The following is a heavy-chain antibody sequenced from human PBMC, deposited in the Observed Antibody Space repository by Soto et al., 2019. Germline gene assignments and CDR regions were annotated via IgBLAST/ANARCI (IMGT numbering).Heavy chain of an antibody. J-gene: IGHJ4*02. CDR1: GFTFDDYG. Sequence: EVQLVESGGGVVRPWGSLRLSCAASGFTFDDYGMSWVRQAPGKGLEWVSGINWNGGSTGYADSVKGRFTISRDNAKNSLYLQMNSLRAEDTALYHCARYHLRYFDWSALDYWGQGTLVTVSS. D-gene: IGHD3-9*01. V-gene: IGHV3-20*01. CDR2: INWNGGST. CDR3: ARYHLRYFDWSALDY.